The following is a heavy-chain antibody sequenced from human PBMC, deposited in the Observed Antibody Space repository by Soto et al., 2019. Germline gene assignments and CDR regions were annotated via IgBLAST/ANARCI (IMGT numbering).Heavy chain of an antibody. D-gene: IGHD6-19*01. J-gene: IGHJ4*02. Sequence: QLQLQESGSGLVKPSQTLSLTCAVSGGSISSGGYSWSWIRQPPGKGLEWIGYIYHSGSTYYNPSHKSRLTITLARAKNQFSLKLSSVTAADTAVYYCATAGGLGAVAADYWGQGTLVTVSS. CDR3: ATAGGLGAVAADY. CDR1: GGSISSGGYS. V-gene: IGHV4-30-2*01. CDR2: IYHSGST.